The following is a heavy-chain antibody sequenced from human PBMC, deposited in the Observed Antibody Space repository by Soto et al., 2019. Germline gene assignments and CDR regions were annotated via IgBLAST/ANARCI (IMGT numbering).Heavy chain of an antibody. CDR1: GSSISSGSYY. J-gene: IGHJ4*02. Sequence: QVQLQESGPGLVKPSQTLSLTCTVSGSSISSGSYYWSWIRQHPGKGLEWIGYLYHSGSTYYNPSLKSRATISLDTSKNQFSLKLSSVTAADTAVYYCARDYMAVVDWGQGTLVTVSS. CDR2: LYHSGST. V-gene: IGHV4-31*03. CDR3: ARDYMAVVD. D-gene: IGHD2-15*01.